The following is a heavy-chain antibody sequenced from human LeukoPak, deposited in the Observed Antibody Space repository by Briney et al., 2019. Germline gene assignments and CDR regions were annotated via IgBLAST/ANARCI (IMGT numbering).Heavy chain of an antibody. J-gene: IGHJ4*02. CDR1: GGSFSGYY. Sequence: SETLSLTCAVYGGSFSGYYWSWIRQPPGKGLEWIGEINHSGSTNYNPSLKSRVTISLDTSKNQFSLKPSSVTAADTAVYYCAGHLRYFDYWGQGTLVTVSS. CDR2: INHSGST. V-gene: IGHV4-34*01. CDR3: AGHLRYFDY.